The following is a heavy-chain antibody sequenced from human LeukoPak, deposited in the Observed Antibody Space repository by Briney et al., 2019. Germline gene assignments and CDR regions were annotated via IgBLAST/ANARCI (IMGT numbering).Heavy chain of an antibody. CDR1: GGSFSGYY. D-gene: IGHD1-26*01. J-gene: IGHJ4*02. Sequence: PSETLSLTCAVYGGSFSGYYWSWIRQPPGKGLEWVGEINHSGSTKYNPSLKSRVTISVDTSTNQFSLKLSTVTAADTAVYYCARVPVGGSSPRYFDYWGQGTLVTVP. CDR2: INHSGST. CDR3: ARVPVGGSSPRYFDY. V-gene: IGHV4-34*01.